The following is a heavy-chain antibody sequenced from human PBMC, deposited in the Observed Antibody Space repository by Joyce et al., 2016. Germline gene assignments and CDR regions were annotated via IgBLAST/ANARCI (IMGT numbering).Heavy chain of an antibody. J-gene: IGHJ4*02. CDR2: INTYNGNT. CDR1: GYTFTTYG. CDR3: ARTITWGYFDS. Sequence: QVQLVQSGAQVMKPGASLKVSCKGSGYTFTTYGIAWVRKAPGQGLEWMGWINTYNGNTNYAQHLQDRVTMTTDTSTSTADMELRSLRSDETAVYYCARTITWGYFDSWGQGTLVTVSS. D-gene: IGHD3-16*01. V-gene: IGHV1-18*01.